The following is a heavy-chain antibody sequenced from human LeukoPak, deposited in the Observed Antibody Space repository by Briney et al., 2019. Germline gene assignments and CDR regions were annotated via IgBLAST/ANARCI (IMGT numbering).Heavy chain of an antibody. J-gene: IGHJ6*03. Sequence: GASVKVSCKASGGTFSSYAISWVRQAPGQGLEWMGGMIPIFGTANYAQKFQGRVTITTDESTSTAYMELSSLRSEDTAVYYCAREGAYYYDSSGYSPRSYYYYYLDVWGKGTTVTVSS. CDR1: GGTFSSYA. CDR3: AREGAYYYDSSGYSPRSYYYYYLDV. V-gene: IGHV1-69*05. CDR2: MIPIFGTA. D-gene: IGHD3-22*01.